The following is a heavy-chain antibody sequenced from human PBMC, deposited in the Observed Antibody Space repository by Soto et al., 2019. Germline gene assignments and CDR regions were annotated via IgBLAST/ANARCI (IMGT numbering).Heavy chain of an antibody. CDR3: ARDGRLELRFYPYYGMDV. Sequence: GGSLRLSCAASGFTFSDYYMSWIRQAPGKGLEWVSYISSSGSTIYYADSVKGRFTISRDNAKNSLYLQMNSLRAEDTAVYYCARDGRLELRFYPYYGMDVWRQGTTVPVSS. J-gene: IGHJ6*02. CDR2: ISSSGSTI. D-gene: IGHD1-7*01. V-gene: IGHV3-11*01. CDR1: GFTFSDYY.